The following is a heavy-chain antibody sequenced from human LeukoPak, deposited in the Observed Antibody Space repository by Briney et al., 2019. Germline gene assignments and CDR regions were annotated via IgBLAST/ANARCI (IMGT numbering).Heavy chain of an antibody. J-gene: IGHJ2*01. CDR1: GFTFSSYA. Sequence: GGSLRLSCAASGFTFSSYAMSWVRQAPGKGLEWVSAISGSGGSTYYADSVKGRFTISRDNSKNTLYLQMNSLRAEDTAVYYCVRDVRYYYDISGYYFDVWGRGTLVTVSS. D-gene: IGHD3-22*01. CDR2: ISGSGGST. CDR3: VRDVRYYYDISGYYFDV. V-gene: IGHV3-23*01.